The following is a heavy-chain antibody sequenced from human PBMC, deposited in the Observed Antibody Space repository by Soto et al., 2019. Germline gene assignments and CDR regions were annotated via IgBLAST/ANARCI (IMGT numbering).Heavy chain of an antibody. D-gene: IGHD3-3*01. CDR1: GDSISSHY. CDR3: ARAYYDFWSGSVYYYMDV. Sequence: NLSETLSLTCTVSGDSISSHYWSWIRQPPGKGLEWIGYIYYSGTTNYKPSLKSRVTISLDTSKNQFSLKLNSVTAADTAVYYCARAYYDFWSGSVYYYMDVWGKGTTVTVSS. V-gene: IGHV4-59*11. J-gene: IGHJ6*03. CDR2: IYYSGTT.